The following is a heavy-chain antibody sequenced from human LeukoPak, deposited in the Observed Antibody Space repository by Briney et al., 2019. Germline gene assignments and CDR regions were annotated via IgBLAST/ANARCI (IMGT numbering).Heavy chain of an antibody. CDR1: GGSISSYY. V-gene: IGHV4-4*07. J-gene: IGHJ3*02. CDR3: ARERPMAGYSSAPTPHDVFDI. Sequence: PSETLSLTCTVSGGSISSYYWSWIRQPAGKGLEWIGRIYTSGSTNHNPSLKSRVTMSVDTSKNQFSLKLSSVTAADTAVYYCARERPMAGYSSAPTPHDVFDIWGQGTMVTVSS. CDR2: IYTSGST. D-gene: IGHD6-19*01.